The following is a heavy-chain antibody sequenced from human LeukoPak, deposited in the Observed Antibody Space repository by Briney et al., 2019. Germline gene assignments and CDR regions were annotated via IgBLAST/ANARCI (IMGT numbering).Heavy chain of an antibody. V-gene: IGHV3-30*14. D-gene: IGHD4-23*01. CDR3: ATGRWDFDY. CDR1: GFTFSSYA. J-gene: IGHJ4*02. Sequence: GRSLRLSCAASGFTFSSYAMHWVRQAPGKGLEWVAVISYDGSNKYYADSVKGRFTISRDNSKNTLYLQMNSLRAEDTAVYYCATGRWDFDYWGQGTLVTVSS. CDR2: ISYDGSNK.